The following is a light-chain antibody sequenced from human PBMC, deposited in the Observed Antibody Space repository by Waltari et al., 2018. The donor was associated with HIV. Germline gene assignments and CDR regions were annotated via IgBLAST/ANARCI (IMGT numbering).Light chain of an antibody. CDR1: SSHIGSFS. CDR2: NNS. J-gene: IGLJ1*01. CDR3: AAWDDSLNGYV. Sequence: QSVLTQPPSASGPPGQTVTISCSGSSSHIGSFSVSWYQQLPLTAPKLLIYNNSQRPSGVPDRFSGSKSGTSASLAISGLQSEDEADYYCAAWDDSLNGYVFGPGTKVTVL. V-gene: IGLV1-44*01.